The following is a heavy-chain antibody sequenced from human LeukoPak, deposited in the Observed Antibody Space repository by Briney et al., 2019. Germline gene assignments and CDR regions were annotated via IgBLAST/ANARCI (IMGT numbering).Heavy chain of an antibody. CDR3: ARGLSLYYFDY. CDR1: GGSISSYY. Sequence: SETLSLTCTVSGGSISSYYWSWIRRPPGKGLEWIGYIYYSGSTNYNPSLKSRVTISVDTSKNQFSLKLSSVTAADTAVYYCARGLSLYYFDYWSQGTLVTVSS. V-gene: IGHV4-59*01. CDR2: IYYSGST. J-gene: IGHJ4*02.